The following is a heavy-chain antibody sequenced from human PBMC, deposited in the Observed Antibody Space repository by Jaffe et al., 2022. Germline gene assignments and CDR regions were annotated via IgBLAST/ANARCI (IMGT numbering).Heavy chain of an antibody. CDR1: GGSISSSSYY. V-gene: IGHV4-39*01. CDR3: ARRATVTSLFDY. D-gene: IGHD4-17*01. CDR2: IYYSGST. J-gene: IGHJ4*02. Sequence: QLQLQESGPGLVKPSETLSLTCTVSGGSISSSSYYWGWIRQPPGKGLEWIGSIYYSGSTYYNPSLKSRVTISVDTSKNQFSLKLSSVTAADTAVYYCARRATVTSLFDYWGQGTLVTVSS.